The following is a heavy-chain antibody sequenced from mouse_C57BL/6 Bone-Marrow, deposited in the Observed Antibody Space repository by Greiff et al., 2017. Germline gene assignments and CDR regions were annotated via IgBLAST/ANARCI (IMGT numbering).Heavy chain of an antibody. CDR3: ARGGYDAWFAY. CDR2: IYPGDGDT. Sequence: QVQLQQSGPELVKPGASVKISCKASGYAFSSSWMNWVKQRPGKGLEWIGRIYPGDGDTNYNGKFKGKATLTAAKSSSTAYMQLSSLTSEASAVYFCARGGYDAWFAYWGQGTLVTVSA. V-gene: IGHV1-82*01. J-gene: IGHJ3*01. CDR1: GYAFSSSW. D-gene: IGHD2-2*01.